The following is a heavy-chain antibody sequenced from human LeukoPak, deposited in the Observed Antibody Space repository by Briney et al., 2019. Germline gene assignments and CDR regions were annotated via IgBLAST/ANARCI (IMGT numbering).Heavy chain of an antibody. Sequence: PGGSLRLSCAASGFTFSSYAMHWVRQAPGKGLEWVAVISYDGSNKYYADSVKGRFTISRDNSKNTLYLQMNSLRAEDTAVYYCARTRSAGMIGGFDYWGQGTLVTVSS. J-gene: IGHJ4*02. V-gene: IGHV3-30-3*01. CDR1: GFTFSSYA. CDR2: ISYDGSNK. D-gene: IGHD3-16*01. CDR3: ARTRSAGMIGGFDY.